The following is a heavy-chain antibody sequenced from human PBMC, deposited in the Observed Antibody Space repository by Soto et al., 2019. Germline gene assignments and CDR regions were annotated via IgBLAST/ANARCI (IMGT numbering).Heavy chain of an antibody. V-gene: IGHV4-34*01. CDR2: INHSGST. D-gene: IGHD6-13*01. J-gene: IGHJ4*02. CDR3: ARRYSSSWYTYLKN. Sequence: SETLSLTCAVYGGSFGGYYWSWIRQPPGKGLEWIGEINHSGSTNYNPSLKSRVTISVDTSKNQFSLKLSSVTAADTAVYSCARRYSSSWYTYLKNWGQGTLVTVYS. CDR1: GGSFGGYY.